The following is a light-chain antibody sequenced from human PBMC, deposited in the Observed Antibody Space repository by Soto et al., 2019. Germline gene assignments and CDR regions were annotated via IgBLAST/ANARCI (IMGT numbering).Light chain of an antibody. CDR1: QSVSSSY. CDR2: GAS. V-gene: IGKV3-20*01. CDR3: QHYGSSLWT. J-gene: IGKJ1*01. Sequence: EIVLTQSPGTLSLSPGERATLSCRASQSVSSSYLAWYQQKPGPAPRLLIYGASSRATGIPDRFSGSGSGTDFTLTISRLEPEDFAVYYCQHYGSSLWTFGQGTKVEIK.